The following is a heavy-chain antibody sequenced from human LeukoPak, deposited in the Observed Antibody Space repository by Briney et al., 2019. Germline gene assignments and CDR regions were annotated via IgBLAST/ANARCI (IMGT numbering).Heavy chain of an antibody. CDR3: TTGRTYYDSSGCY. CDR1: GFTFSSYG. D-gene: IGHD3-22*01. Sequence: GGSLRLSCAASGFTFSSYGMHWVRQAPGKGLEWVGRIKSKTDGGTTDYAAPVKGRFTISRDDSKNTLYLQMNSLKTEDTAVYYCTTGRTYYDSSGCYWGQGTLVTVSS. CDR2: IKSKTDGGTT. J-gene: IGHJ4*02. V-gene: IGHV3-15*01.